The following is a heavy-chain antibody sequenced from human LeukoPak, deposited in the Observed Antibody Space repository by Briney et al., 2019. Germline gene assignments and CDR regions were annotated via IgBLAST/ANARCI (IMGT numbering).Heavy chain of an antibody. D-gene: IGHD2-15*01. Sequence: ASVKVSCKASGYTFTSYGTSWVRQAPGQGLEWMGWISAYNGNTNYAQKLQGRVTMTTDTSTSTAYMELRSLRSDDTAVYYCARDCRPGCSGGSCHHYYYYYGMDVWGQGTTVTVSS. V-gene: IGHV1-18*01. J-gene: IGHJ6*02. CDR3: ARDCRPGCSGGSCHHYYYYYGMDV. CDR1: GYTFTSYG. CDR2: ISAYNGNT.